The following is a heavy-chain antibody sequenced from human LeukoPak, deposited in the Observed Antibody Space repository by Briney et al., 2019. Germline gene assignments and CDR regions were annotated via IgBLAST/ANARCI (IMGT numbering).Heavy chain of an antibody. CDR1: GGSISSSNW. D-gene: IGHD1-20*01. J-gene: IGHJ4*02. Sequence: PSQTLSLTCTVSGGSISSSNWWSWVRQPPGKGLEWIGEISHSGSTIYNPSLKSRVTISIDTSKNQFSLKLSSVTAADTAVYYCAGGSGYKWHDWGQGTLVTVSS. CDR2: ISHSGST. CDR3: AGGSGYKWHD. V-gene: IGHV4-4*02.